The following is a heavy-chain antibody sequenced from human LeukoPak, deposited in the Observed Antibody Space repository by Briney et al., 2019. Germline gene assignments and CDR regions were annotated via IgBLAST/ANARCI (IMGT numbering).Heavy chain of an antibody. CDR3: ARDRRGTHDY. CDR1: GGSISSYY. V-gene: IGHV4-59*01. CDR2: IYYSGST. D-gene: IGHD1-1*01. J-gene: IGHJ4*02. Sequence: SETLSLTCTVSGGSISSYYWSWIRQPPGKGLEWIGYIYYSGSTNYNPSLKSRVTISVDTSKNQFSLKLSSVTAADTAVCYCARDRRGTHDYWGQGTLVTVSS.